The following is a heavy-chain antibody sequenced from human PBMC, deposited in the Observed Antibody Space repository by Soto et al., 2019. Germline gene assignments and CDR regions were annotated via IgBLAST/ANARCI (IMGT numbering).Heavy chain of an antibody. CDR2: ISYDGDNK. J-gene: IGHJ6*02. D-gene: IGHD1-1*01. CDR1: GFTFSYHA. V-gene: IGHV3-30-3*01. CDR3: ARGTTTSAFSAMDV. Sequence: QVQLVESGGGVVQPGRSLRLSCAASGFTFSYHALNWVRQAPGKGLEWVAVISYDGDNKYIAESVKGRYTISRDNSKNTLSLQMNSLRAEDTAMYFCARGTTTSAFSAMDVWGQGTTVTLPS.